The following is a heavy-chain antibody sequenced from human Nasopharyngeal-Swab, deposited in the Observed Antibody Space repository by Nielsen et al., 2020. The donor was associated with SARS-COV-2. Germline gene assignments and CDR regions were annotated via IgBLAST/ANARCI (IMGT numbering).Heavy chain of an antibody. J-gene: IGHJ4*02. D-gene: IGHD1-7*01. V-gene: IGHV5-10-1*01. CDR2: IDPSDSYT. CDR3: ARFSSGTIPSVDY. CDR1: GYSFTSYC. Sequence: GESLKISCQGSGYSFTSYCISWVRQMPGKGLEWMGRIDPSDSYTNYSPSFQGHVTISADKSISTAYLQWSSLKASDTAMYYCARFSSGTIPSVDYWGQGTLVTVSS.